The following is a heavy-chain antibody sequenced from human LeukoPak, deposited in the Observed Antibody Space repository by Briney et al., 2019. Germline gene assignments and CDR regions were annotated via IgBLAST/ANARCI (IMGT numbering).Heavy chain of an antibody. CDR1: GGSISSYY. J-gene: IGHJ4*02. CDR2: IYTSGST. CDR3: ARLLHPSSSSWYFDY. D-gene: IGHD6-13*01. Sequence: SETLSFTCTVSGGSISSYYWSWIRQPAGKGLEWIGRIYTSGSTNYNPSLKSRVTMSVDTSKNQFSLKLSSVTAADTAVYYCARLLHPSSSSWYFDYWGQGSLVTVSS. V-gene: IGHV4-4*07.